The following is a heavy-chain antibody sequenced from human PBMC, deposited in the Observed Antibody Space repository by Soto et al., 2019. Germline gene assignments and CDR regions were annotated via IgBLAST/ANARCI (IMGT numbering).Heavy chain of an antibody. V-gene: IGHV3-23*01. D-gene: IGHD2-15*01. CDR1: GFTFSSYA. CDR2: ISGSGGST. J-gene: IGHJ6*02. Sequence: GGSLRLSCAASGFTFSSYAMSWVRQAPGKGLEWGSAISGSGGSTYYADSVKGRFTISRDNSKNALYLQMNSLRAEDTAVYYCAKSAVGYCSGGSCYSEYYYGMDVWGQGTTVTVSS. CDR3: AKSAVGYCSGGSCYSEYYYGMDV.